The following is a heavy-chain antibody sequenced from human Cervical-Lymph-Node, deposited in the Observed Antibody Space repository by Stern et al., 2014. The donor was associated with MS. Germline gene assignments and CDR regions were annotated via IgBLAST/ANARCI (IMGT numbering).Heavy chain of an antibody. J-gene: IGHJ5*02. CDR1: GGTFIRHS. V-gene: IGHV1-69*01. D-gene: IGHD6-13*01. CDR2: IIPAFGTT. CDR3: ARGPSTSWYSALNWFDP. Sequence: MQLEECGAEVKMPGSSVKVSCKASGGTFIRHSFSWVRQAPGQGLEWMGGIIPAFGTTKYAEKFQGRVNITADESTSMAYMELTSLRPEDTAVYYCARGPSTSWYSALNWFDPWGQGTLVTVSS.